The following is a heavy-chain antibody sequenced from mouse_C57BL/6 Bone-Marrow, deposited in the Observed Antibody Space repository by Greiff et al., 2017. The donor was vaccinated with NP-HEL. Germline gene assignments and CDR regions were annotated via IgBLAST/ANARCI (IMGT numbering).Heavy chain of an antibody. CDR2: IYPRSGNT. V-gene: IGHV1-81*01. D-gene: IGHD1-1*01. J-gene: IGHJ2*01. Sequence: VQLQQSGAELARPGASVKLSCKASGYTFTSYGISWVKQRTGQGLEWIGEIYPRSGNTYYNEKFKGKATLTADKSSSTAYMELRSLTSEDSAVYFCARGDYYGSTVYYWGQGTTLTVSS. CDR1: GYTFTSYG. CDR3: ARGDYYGSTVYY.